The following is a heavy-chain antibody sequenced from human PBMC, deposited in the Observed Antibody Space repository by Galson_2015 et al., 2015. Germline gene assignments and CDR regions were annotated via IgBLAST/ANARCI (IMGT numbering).Heavy chain of an antibody. CDR2: ISPGASDT. Sequence: THWIAWVRPMPGQGLEWMGVISPGASDTRYSPSFQGQVTISVDKSISTAYLQWSSLKASDTAMYYCARAFYGSGSHYGDYWGQGTLVTVSS. V-gene: IGHV5-51*01. D-gene: IGHD3-10*01. CDR3: ARAFYGSGSHYGDY. J-gene: IGHJ4*02. CDR1: THW.